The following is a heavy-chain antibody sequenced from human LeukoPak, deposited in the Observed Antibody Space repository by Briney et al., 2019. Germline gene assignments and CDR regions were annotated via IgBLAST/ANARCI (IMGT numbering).Heavy chain of an antibody. Sequence: SVKVSCKASGGTFSSYAISWVRQAPGQGLEWMGGIIPIFGTANYAQKFQGRVTITADESTSTAYMELSSLRSEDTAVYYCARGPEDTPYNWFDPWGQGTLATVSS. J-gene: IGHJ5*02. CDR1: GGTFSSYA. CDR3: ARGPEDTPYNWFDP. V-gene: IGHV1-69*13. CDR2: IIPIFGTA.